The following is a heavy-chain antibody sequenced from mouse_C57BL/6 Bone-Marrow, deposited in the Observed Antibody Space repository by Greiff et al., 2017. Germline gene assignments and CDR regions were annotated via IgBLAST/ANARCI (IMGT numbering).Heavy chain of an antibody. CDR3: TEYGNYYY. CDR1: GFNIKDDY. Sequence: EVQLQQSGAELVRPGASVKLSCTASGFNIKDDYMHWVKQRPEQGLEWIGWIDPENGDTEYASKFQGKATITADTSSNTAYLQLSSLTSEDTAVYYCTEYGNYYYWGQGNTLTVSS. CDR2: IDPENGDT. V-gene: IGHV14-4*01. J-gene: IGHJ2*01. D-gene: IGHD2-10*02.